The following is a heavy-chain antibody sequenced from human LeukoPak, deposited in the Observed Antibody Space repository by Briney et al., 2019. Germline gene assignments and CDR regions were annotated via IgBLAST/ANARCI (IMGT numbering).Heavy chain of an antibody. V-gene: IGHV1-18*01. CDR3: ARGRPSQQLARWYFDL. J-gene: IGHJ2*01. D-gene: IGHD6-13*01. CDR1: GYSFTTFG. CDR2: ISTTKGNT. Sequence: ASVKVSCKASGYSFTTFGITWVRQAPGQGLEYMGWISTTKGNTHYAQNFQGRVTLTTDTSTATAHMELRSLRSDDTAVYYCARGRPSQQLARWYFDLWGRGTLVTVSS.